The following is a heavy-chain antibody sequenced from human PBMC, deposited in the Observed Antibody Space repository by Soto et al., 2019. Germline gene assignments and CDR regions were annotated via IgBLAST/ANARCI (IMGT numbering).Heavy chain of an antibody. CDR2: ISGSGGST. D-gene: IGHD2-2*01. CDR3: TSLYQGTSN. J-gene: IGHJ4*02. Sequence: LSCADTGCTFSSETVCWARQAPGRGLEWVSAISGSGGSTYYADSVKGRFTISRDDSKNALYLQMNSLKTEDTAVYYCTSLYQGTSNWGQGTLVTVSS. V-gene: IGHV3-23*01. CDR1: GCTFSSET.